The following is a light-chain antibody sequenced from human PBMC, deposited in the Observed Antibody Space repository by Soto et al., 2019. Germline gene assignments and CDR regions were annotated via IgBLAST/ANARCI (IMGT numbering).Light chain of an antibody. CDR3: TAWDDSLRSGL. CDR1: SSNIESNF. CDR2: RNN. J-gene: IGLJ2*01. V-gene: IGLV1-47*01. Sequence: QSVLTQPPSASGTPGQRVTISCSGSSSNIESNFVYWYQQLPGTTPRLLIYRNNQRPSGVPDRFSGSKSGTSASLAISGLRSEDEADYYCTAWDDSLRSGLFGGGTKLTVL.